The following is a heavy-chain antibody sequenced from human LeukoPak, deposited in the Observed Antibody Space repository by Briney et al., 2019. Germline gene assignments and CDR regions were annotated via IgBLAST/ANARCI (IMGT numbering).Heavy chain of an antibody. Sequence: ASVKVSCKVSGYTLTELSMHWVRQAPGKGLEWMGGFDPEDGETIYAQKFQGRVTMTEDTSTDTAYMELSSLRSDDTAVYYCARGSYFLSSSSPALLDYWGQGTLVTVSS. D-gene: IGHD6-6*01. CDR1: GYTLTELS. CDR2: FDPEDGET. J-gene: IGHJ4*02. CDR3: ARGSYFLSSSSPALLDY. V-gene: IGHV1-24*01.